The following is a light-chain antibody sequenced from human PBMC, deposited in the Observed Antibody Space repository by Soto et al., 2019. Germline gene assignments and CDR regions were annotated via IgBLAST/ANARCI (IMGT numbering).Light chain of an antibody. CDR2: RNN. CDR3: AAWDDSLSAYVI. J-gene: IGLJ2*01. Sequence: QLVLTQPPSASGTPGQRGTISCSGSSSNIGSNYVYWYQQLPGTAPKLLIYRNNQRPSGVPDRFSGSKSGTSASLAISGLRSEDEADYYCAAWDDSLSAYVIFGGGTKLTVL. V-gene: IGLV1-47*01. CDR1: SSNIGSNY.